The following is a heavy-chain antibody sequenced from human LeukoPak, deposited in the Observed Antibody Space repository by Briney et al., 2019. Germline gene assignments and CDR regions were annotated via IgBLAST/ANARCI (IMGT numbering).Heavy chain of an antibody. D-gene: IGHD5-18*01. CDR3: AKGGVDTAMVTFDY. CDR2: IWYDGSNK. J-gene: IGHJ4*02. Sequence: GGSLRLSCAASGFSFSSYGMHWVRQAPGKGLEWVAIIWYDGSNKYYADSVKGRFTISRDNSKNTLYLQMNSLRAEDTAVYYCAKGGVDTAMVTFDYWGQGTLVTVSS. V-gene: IGHV3-33*06. CDR1: GFSFSSYG.